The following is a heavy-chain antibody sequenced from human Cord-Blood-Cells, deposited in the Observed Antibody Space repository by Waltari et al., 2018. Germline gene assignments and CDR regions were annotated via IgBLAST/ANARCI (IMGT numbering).Heavy chain of an antibody. Sequence: EVQLVQSGAEGKKPGESLKISGKGSGYSVSSYWIGWVREMPGKGLEWMGIIYPGDSDTRYSPSFQGQVTISADKSISTAYLQWSSLKASDTAMYYCARRGIAAAGTADWFDPWGQGTLVTVSS. V-gene: IGHV5-51*03. CDR1: GYSVSSYW. D-gene: IGHD6-13*01. CDR3: ARRGIAAAGTADWFDP. CDR2: IYPGDSDT. J-gene: IGHJ5*02.